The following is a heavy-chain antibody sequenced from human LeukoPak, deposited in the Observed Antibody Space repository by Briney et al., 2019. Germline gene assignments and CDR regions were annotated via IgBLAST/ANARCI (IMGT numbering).Heavy chain of an antibody. D-gene: IGHD3-9*01. V-gene: IGHV4-59*01. CDR1: GGSISSYY. Sequence: NPSETLSLTCTVSGGSISSYYWSWIRQPPGKGLEWIGYIYYSGSTNYNPSLKSRVTMSVDTSKNQFSLKLSSVTAADTAVYYCARTSTLYYDILTGYAFDIWGQGTMVTVSS. J-gene: IGHJ3*02. CDR2: IYYSGST. CDR3: ARTSTLYYDILTGYAFDI.